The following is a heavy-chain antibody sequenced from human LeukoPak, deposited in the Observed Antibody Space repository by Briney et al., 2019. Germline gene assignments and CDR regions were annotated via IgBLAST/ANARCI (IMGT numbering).Heavy chain of an antibody. CDR2: ISGGGGST. CDR3: AKDISNYDFWSGFYT. Sequence: GGSLRLSCAASGFTFDDYAMHWVRQAPGKGLEWVSLISGGGGSTYYADSVKGRFTISRDNSKNSLYLQMNSLRTEDTALYYCAKDISNYDFWSGFYTWGQGTLVTVSS. D-gene: IGHD3-3*01. CDR1: GFTFDDYA. V-gene: IGHV3-43*02. J-gene: IGHJ5*02.